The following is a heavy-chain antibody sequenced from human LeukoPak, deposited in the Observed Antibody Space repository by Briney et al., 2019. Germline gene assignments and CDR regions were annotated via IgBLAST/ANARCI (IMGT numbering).Heavy chain of an antibody. CDR1: GFTFSSYE. V-gene: IGHV3-48*03. CDR2: ISSSGSTI. Sequence: GGSLRLSCAASGFTFSSYEMNWVRQAPGKGLEWVSYISSSGSTIYYADSVKGRFTISRDNAKNSPYLQMNSLRAEDTAVYYCARDPTYDSSGYGAQYYFDYWGQGTLVTVSS. CDR3: ARDPTYDSSGYGAQYYFDY. J-gene: IGHJ4*02. D-gene: IGHD3-22*01.